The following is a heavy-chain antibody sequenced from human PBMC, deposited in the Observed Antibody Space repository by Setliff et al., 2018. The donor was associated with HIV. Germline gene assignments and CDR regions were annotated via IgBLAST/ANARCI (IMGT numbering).Heavy chain of an antibody. J-gene: IGHJ4*02. CDR1: GYSISSGYY. CDR3: ARGHTWNYYGGDYFDY. V-gene: IGHV4-38-2*02. Sequence: LSLTCPVSGYSISSGYYWGWIRQPPGKGLEWIGNIHHSGSTNYNPSLESRVSISVDTSKNQFSLRLSSVTAADTAVYYCARGHTWNYYGGDYFDYWGQGSLVTVSS. D-gene: IGHD1-7*01. CDR2: IHHSGST.